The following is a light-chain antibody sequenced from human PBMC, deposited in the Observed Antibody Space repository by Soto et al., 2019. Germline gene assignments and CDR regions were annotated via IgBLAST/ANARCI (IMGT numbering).Light chain of an antibody. J-gene: IGLJ2*01. CDR3: SSYTSSSTLVV. Sequence: QCALTQSASGSGSPGQSITISCTGTSSDVGGYNYVSWYQQHPGKAPKLMIYDVSNRPSGVSNRFSGSKSGNTASLTISGLQAEDEADYYCSSYTSSSTLVVFGGGTKLTV. V-gene: IGLV2-14*01. CDR2: DVS. CDR1: SSDVGGYNY.